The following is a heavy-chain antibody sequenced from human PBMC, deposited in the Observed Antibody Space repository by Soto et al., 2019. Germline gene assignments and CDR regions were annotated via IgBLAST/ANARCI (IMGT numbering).Heavy chain of an antibody. D-gene: IGHD1-20*01. V-gene: IGHV3-64D*06. CDR1: GFTFSSYA. Sequence: HPGGSLRLSCSASGFTFSSYAMHWVRQAPGKGLEYVSAISSNGGSTYYADSVKGRYTISRDNSKNTLYLQMSSLRAEDTAVYYCVKGALTGTLDYWGQGTLVTVSS. CDR2: ISSNGGST. J-gene: IGHJ4*02. CDR3: VKGALTGTLDY.